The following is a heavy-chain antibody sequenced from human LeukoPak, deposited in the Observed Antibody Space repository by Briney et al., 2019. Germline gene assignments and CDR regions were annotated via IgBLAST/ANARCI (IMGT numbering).Heavy chain of an antibody. V-gene: IGHV4-28*05. D-gene: IGHD4/OR15-4a*01. CDR1: GHSIRSTNW. CDR2: IYYSGSI. CDR3: ASGANIAVDY. J-gene: IGHJ4*02. Sequence: SETLSLTCAVSGHSIRSTNWWGWIRQPPGKGLEWIGYIYYSGSIYFNPSLKSRVTMSVDTSKNQFSLKLSSVTAVDTAVYYCASGANIAVDYWGQGTLVTVSP.